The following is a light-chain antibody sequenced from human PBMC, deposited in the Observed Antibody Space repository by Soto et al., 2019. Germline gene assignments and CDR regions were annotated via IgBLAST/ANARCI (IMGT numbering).Light chain of an antibody. CDR3: QQFTSYPIP. V-gene: IGKV1-13*02. CDR2: DAS. CDR1: QGISSA. J-gene: IGKJ5*01. Sequence: AIQLTQSPSSLSASVGDRVTITCRASQGISSALAWYQQKPGKAPKLLIYDASSLESGVPSRFSGSGSGTDFTLTISSLQPEDFATYYSQQFTSYPIPFGQGTRLEIK.